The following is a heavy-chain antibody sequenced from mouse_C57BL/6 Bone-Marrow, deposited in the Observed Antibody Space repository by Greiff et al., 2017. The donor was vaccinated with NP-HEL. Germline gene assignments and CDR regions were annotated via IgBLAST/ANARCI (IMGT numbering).Heavy chain of an antibody. CDR2: ISNGAYSI. Sequence: EVKLVESGGCFVQPGGSLKVFCAAFGCRLVWCGGVLVGGAPSKCPEWVAFISNGAYSIYYADTVTGRFTISRENAKNTLYLEMSSLRSEDTAMYYCARQEESYGYTWFAYWGQGTLVTVSA. CDR3: ARQEESYGYTWFAY. CDR1: GCRLVWCG. V-gene: IGHV5-15*01. J-gene: IGHJ3*01. D-gene: IGHD2-2*01.